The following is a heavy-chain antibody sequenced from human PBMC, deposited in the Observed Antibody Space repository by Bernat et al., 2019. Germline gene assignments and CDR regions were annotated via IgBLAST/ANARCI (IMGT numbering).Heavy chain of an antibody. CDR3: ARVNGQWLANDY. CDR1: GFTFSSYG. Sequence: QVQLVESEGGVVQPGRSLRLSCAASGFTFSSYGMHWVRQAPGKGLEWVAVIWYDGSNKYYADSVKGRFTISRDNSKNTLYLQMNSLRAEDTAVYYCARVNGQWLANDYWGQGTLVTVSS. V-gene: IGHV3-33*01. J-gene: IGHJ4*02. D-gene: IGHD6-19*01. CDR2: IWYDGSNK.